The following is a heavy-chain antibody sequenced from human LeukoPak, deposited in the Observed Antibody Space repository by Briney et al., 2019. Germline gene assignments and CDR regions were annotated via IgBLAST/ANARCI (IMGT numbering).Heavy chain of an antibody. J-gene: IGHJ6*02. CDR3: AREISWGYYGMDV. D-gene: IGHD3-16*01. V-gene: IGHV4-39*02. CDR2: IYYSGSN. Sequence: SETLSLTCTVSGGSISSSSYYWGCIRQPPGNGLEWTGSIYYSGSNYYNPSLKSRVTISVDRSKNQISLKLSSVTAADTAVYYCAREISWGYYGMDVWGQWTTVTVSS. CDR1: GGSISSSSYY.